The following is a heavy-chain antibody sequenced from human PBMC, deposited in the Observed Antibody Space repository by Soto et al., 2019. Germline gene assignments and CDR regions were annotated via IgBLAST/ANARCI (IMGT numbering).Heavy chain of an antibody. J-gene: IGHJ4*02. V-gene: IGHV3-21*01. Sequence: GGSLRLSCAASGFTFSSYSMNWVRQAPGKGLEWVSSISSSSSYIYYADSVKGRFTISRDNAKNSLYLRMNSLRAEDTAVYYCARDLSRELVRRYYFDYWGQGTLVTVSS. D-gene: IGHD6-13*01. CDR2: ISSSSSYI. CDR1: GFTFSSYS. CDR3: ARDLSRELVRRYYFDY.